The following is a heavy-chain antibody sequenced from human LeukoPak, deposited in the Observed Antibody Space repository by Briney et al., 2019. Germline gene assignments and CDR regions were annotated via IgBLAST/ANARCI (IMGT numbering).Heavy chain of an antibody. V-gene: IGHV3-23*01. J-gene: IGHJ4*02. CDR2: ILGGGDTT. Sequence: GGSLRLSCAASGFTFNYYAMNWVRQAPGKGLEWVSAILGGGDTTSYADSVKGRSTISRDNSKNTLYLQMNSLRAEDTAVYYCAKDLVSQRGVGSSEKVDYWGQGTLVTVSS. CDR1: GFTFNYYA. D-gene: IGHD3-10*01. CDR3: AKDLVSQRGVGSSEKVDY.